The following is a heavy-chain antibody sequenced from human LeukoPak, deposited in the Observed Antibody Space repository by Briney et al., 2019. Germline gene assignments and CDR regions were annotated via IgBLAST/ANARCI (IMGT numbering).Heavy chain of an antibody. J-gene: IGHJ4*02. CDR1: GYTFTGFY. Sequence: ASVKVSCTASGYTFTGFYMHWVRQAPGQGLEWMGWINPNSGVTNYAQKFQGRVTMTTDTSITTAYMELSGLRSDDTAVYYCARTQTLDYWGQGTLVTVSS. CDR2: INPNSGVT. V-gene: IGHV1-2*02. CDR3: ARTQTLDY. D-gene: IGHD4-23*01.